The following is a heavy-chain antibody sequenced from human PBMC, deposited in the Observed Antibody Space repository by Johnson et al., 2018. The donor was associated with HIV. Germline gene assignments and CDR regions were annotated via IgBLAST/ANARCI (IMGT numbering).Heavy chain of an antibody. D-gene: IGHD3-10*01. CDR3: AKDSSVLLCFDI. V-gene: IGHV3-23*04. CDR2: ISGSGGST. J-gene: IGHJ3*02. CDR1: GFIFDDFG. Sequence: VLLVESGGGLVQPGGSLRLSCAVSGFIFDDFGMNWVRHAPGKGLEWVSAISGSGGSTYYADSVKGRFTISRDNSKNTLYLQMNSLRAEDTAVYYCAKDSSVLLCFDIWGQGTMVTVSS.